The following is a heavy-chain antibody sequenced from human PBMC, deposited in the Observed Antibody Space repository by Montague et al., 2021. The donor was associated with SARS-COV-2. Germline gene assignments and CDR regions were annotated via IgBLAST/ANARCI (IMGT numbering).Heavy chain of an antibody. V-gene: IGHV4-59*13. CDR1: GGSISSYY. CDR2: INYSGST. CDR3: ARDLGDY. Sequence: SETLSLTCTVSGGSISSYYWSWIRQPPGKGLEWIGYINYSGSTNYNPAPKSRVTISVDTSKNQFSLKLSSVTAADTAVYFCARDLGDYWGQGTLVTVSS. J-gene: IGHJ4*02.